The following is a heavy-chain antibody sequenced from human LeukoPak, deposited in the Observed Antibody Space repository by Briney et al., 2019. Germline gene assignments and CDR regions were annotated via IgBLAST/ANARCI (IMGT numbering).Heavy chain of an antibody. D-gene: IGHD6-19*01. Sequence: SQTLSLTCTVSGGSISSGGYYWSWIRQHPGKGLEWIGYIYYSGSTHYNPSLKSRVTISVDTSKNQFSLKLISVTAADTAVYYCAGDSSVWLYVDYWGQGTLVTVSS. J-gene: IGHJ4*02. CDR1: GGSISSGGYY. CDR2: IYYSGST. V-gene: IGHV4-31*03. CDR3: AGDSSVWLYVDY.